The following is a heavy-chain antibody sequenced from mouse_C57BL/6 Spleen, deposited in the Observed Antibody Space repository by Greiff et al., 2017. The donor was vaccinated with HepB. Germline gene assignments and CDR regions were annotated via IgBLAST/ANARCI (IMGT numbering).Heavy chain of an antibody. J-gene: IGHJ2*01. V-gene: IGHV1S81*02. D-gene: IGHD2-1*01. CDR1: GYTLTSYW. CDR3: ARLLITFDY. Sequence: QVQLQQPGAELVNPGASVNLSCKASGYTLTSYWMHWVKQRPGQGLEWIGEINPSNGRTNYNEKFKSKATLTVDKSSSTAYMQLGSPTSWDSAVYYCARLLITFDYWGQGTTLTVSS. CDR2: INPSNGRT.